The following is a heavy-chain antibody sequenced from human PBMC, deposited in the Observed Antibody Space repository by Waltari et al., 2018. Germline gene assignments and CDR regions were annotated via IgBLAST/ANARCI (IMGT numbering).Heavy chain of an antibody. CDR3: ARVAPKTYRSPVPGRDYYYGMDV. CDR1: GFTFSKSW. J-gene: IGHJ6*02. V-gene: IGHV3-74*01. Sequence: LVQYGGGLVQPGDSLRLSCAASGFTFSKSWMHWVRQDQGGGLVWVSRINGDGSSTSHADSLKGRFTTSRDNAKNTLYLQMKSLRVKDTGVYYCARVAPKTYRSPVPGRDYYYGMDVWGQGTAVIVSS. CDR2: INGDGSST. D-gene: IGHD6-13*01.